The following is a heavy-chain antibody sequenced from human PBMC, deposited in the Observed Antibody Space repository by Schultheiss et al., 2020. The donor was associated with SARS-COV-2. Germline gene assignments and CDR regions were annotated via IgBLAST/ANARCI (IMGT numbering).Heavy chain of an antibody. CDR2: ISGSGGST. J-gene: IGHJ4*02. V-gene: IGHV3-23*01. CDR3: AKDLTPIGVGATDPMAY. CDR1: GFTFSSYA. Sequence: GGSLRLSCAASGFTFSSYAMSWVRQAPGKGLEWVSAISGSGGSTYYADSVKGRFTISRDNSKNTLYLQMNSLRAEDTAVYYCAKDLTPIGVGATDPMAYWGQGTLVTVSS. D-gene: IGHD1-26*01.